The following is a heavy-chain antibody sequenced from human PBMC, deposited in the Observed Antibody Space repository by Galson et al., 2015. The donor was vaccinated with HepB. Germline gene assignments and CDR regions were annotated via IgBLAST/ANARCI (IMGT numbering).Heavy chain of an antibody. D-gene: IGHD2-15*01. CDR1: GFTLSDYW. Sequence: SLRLSCAPSGFTLSDYWMTWVRQAPGKGLEWVANIKRDGSGKYYADSVKGRFAISRDNAKNSLYLQMNSLRAEDTALYYCAREALPDAFDIWGQGTMVTVSA. CDR3: AREALPDAFDI. V-gene: IGHV3-7*03. CDR2: IKRDGSGK. J-gene: IGHJ3*02.